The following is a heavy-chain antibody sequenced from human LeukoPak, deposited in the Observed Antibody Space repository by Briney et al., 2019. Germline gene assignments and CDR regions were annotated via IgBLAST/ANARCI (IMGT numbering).Heavy chain of an antibody. D-gene: IGHD6-6*01. J-gene: IGHJ5*02. Sequence: SETLSLTCTVSGDSINISYWSWIRQPAGKGLEWIGRIYTSGSTNYNPSLKSRVTMSVDTSKNQFSLKLSSVTAADTAVYYCARGKAARHGWFDPWGQGILVTVSS. CDR3: ARGKAARHGWFDP. V-gene: IGHV4-4*07. CDR1: GDSINISY. CDR2: IYTSGST.